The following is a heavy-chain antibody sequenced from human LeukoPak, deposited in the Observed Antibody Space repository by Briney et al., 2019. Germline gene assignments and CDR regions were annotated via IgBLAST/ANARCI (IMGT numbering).Heavy chain of an antibody. Sequence: PGGSLRLSCAASGFTFSSYAMSWVRQAPGKGLEWVSAISGSGGSTYYADPVKGRFTISRDNSKNTLYLQMNSLRAEDTAVYYCAKKNYYGSGSYYNGGYNWFDPWGQGTLVTVSS. CDR1: GFTFSSYA. D-gene: IGHD3-10*01. CDR2: ISGSGGST. J-gene: IGHJ5*02. V-gene: IGHV3-23*01. CDR3: AKKNYYGSGSYYNGGYNWFDP.